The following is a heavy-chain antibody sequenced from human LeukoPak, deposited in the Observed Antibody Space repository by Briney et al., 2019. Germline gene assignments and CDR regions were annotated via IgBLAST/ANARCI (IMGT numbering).Heavy chain of an antibody. CDR1: GFTFSSYA. J-gene: IGHJ6*02. D-gene: IGHD4-17*01. Sequence: PGRSLTLSCAAYGFTFSSYAMHWVRQAPGKGLEWVAVISYDGSNKYYADSVKGRFTISRDNSKNTLYLQMNSLRSDDTAVYYCARDMKVDYGDYYYYGMDVWGQGTTVTVSS. CDR2: ISYDGSNK. CDR3: ARDMKVDYGDYYYYGMDV. V-gene: IGHV3-30-3*01.